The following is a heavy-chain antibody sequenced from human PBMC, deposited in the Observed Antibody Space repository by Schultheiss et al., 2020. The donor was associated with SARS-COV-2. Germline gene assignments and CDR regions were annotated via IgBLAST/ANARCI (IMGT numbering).Heavy chain of an antibody. CDR1: GGSISSYY. CDR2: INHSGST. J-gene: IGHJ6*03. Sequence: SETLSLTCTVSGGSISSYYWSWIRQTPGKGLEWIGEINHSGSTNYNPSLKSRVTISVDTSKNQFSLKLSSVTAADTAVYYCARGWYDIKRKDYYMDVWGKGTTVTVSS. CDR3: ARGWYDIKRKDYYMDV. V-gene: IGHV4-34*01. D-gene: IGHD3-9*01.